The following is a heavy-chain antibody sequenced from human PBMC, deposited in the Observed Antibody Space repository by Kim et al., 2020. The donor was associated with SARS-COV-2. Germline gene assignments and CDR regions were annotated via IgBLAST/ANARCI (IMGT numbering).Heavy chain of an antibody. CDR2: ISSSSSYI. CDR1: GFTFSSYS. Sequence: GGSLRLSCAASGFTFSSYSMNWVRQAPGKGLEWVSSISSSSSYIYYADSVKGRFTISRDNAKNSLYLQMNSLRAEDTAVYYCVGGIAAAGTCDYWGQGTLVTVSS. D-gene: IGHD6-13*01. V-gene: IGHV3-21*01. CDR3: VGGIAAAGTCDY. J-gene: IGHJ4*02.